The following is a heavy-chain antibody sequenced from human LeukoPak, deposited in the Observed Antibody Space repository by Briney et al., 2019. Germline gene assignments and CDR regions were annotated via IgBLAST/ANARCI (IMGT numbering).Heavy chain of an antibody. J-gene: IGHJ6*02. D-gene: IGHD2-8*01. CDR1: GFTFSSYG. V-gene: IGHV3-30*02. CDR3: ARGPERTGVGTRYYYDMDV. CDR2: IWYDGSNK. Sequence: PGGSLRLSCAASGFTFSSYGMHWVRQAPGKGLEWVALIWYDGSNKYYADSVKGRFIISRDNSKNTLYLQMNSLRAEDTAVYYCARGPERTGVGTRYYYDMDVWGQGTTVTVSS.